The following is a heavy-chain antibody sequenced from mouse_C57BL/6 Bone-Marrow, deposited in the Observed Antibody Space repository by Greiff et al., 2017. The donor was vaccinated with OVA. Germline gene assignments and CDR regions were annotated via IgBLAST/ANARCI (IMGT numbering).Heavy chain of an antibody. CDR1: GYTFTDYY. CDR2: IYPGSGNT. V-gene: IGHV1-76*01. CDR3: ARPTGTGYFDY. J-gene: IGHJ2*01. D-gene: IGHD4-1*02. Sequence: QVQLKQSGAELVRPGASVKLSCKASGYTFTDYYINWVKQRPGQGLEWIARIYPGSGNTYYNEKFKGKATLTAEKSSSTAYMQLSSLTSEDSAVYFCARPTGTGYFDYWGQGTTLTVSS.